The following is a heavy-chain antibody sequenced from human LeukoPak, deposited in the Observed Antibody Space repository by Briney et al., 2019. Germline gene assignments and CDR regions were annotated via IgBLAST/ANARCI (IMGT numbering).Heavy chain of an antibody. J-gene: IGHJ4*02. V-gene: IGHV4-59*01. D-gene: IGHD4-11*01. CDR1: GGSISSYY. CDR2: IYYSGST. Sequence: PSETLSLTCAVSGGSISSYYWSWIRQPPGKGLEWIGDIYYSGSTNHNPSLKSRVTISVDTSKNKFSLKLSSVIAADAAVDYRARVQNNNYPYYFDYWGQGTLVTVSS. CDR3: ARVQNNNYPYYFDY.